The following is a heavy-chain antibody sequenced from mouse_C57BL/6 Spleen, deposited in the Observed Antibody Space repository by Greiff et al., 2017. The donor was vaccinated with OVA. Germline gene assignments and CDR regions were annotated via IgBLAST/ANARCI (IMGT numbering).Heavy chain of an antibody. CDR2: IRNKANGYTT. CDR3: ARPYYYGSSSYAMDY. V-gene: IGHV7-3*01. Sequence: EVKLVESGGGLVQPGGSLSLSCAASGFTFTDYYMSWVRQPPGKALEWLGFIRNKANGYTTEYSASVKGRFTISRDNSQSILYLQMNALRAEDSATYYCARPYYYGSSSYAMDYWGQGTSVTVSS. J-gene: IGHJ4*01. D-gene: IGHD1-1*01. CDR1: GFTFTDYY.